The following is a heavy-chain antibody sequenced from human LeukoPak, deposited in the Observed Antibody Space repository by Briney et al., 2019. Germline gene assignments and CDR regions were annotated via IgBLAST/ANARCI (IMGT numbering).Heavy chain of an antibody. V-gene: IGHV5-51*07. J-gene: IGHJ4*02. CDR1: GYSFTTSW. CDR3: ARHISGYYYFDF. Sequence: GESLKISCKCSGYSFTTSWIGWVHQMPGKGLEWMGIIYPGDSDTRYSPSFQGQVTISADKSISTAYLQWSSLKASDTAMYFCARHISGYYYFDFWGQGTLVTVSS. D-gene: IGHD3-22*01. CDR2: IYPGDSDT.